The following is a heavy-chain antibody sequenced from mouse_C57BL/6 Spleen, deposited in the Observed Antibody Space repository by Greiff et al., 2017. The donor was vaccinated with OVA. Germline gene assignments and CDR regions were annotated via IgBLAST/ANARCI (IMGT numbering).Heavy chain of an antibody. J-gene: IGHJ4*01. CDR3: ARGDHYGSNSAMDY. V-gene: IGHV1-52*01. Sequence: VQLQQPGAELVRPGSSVKLSCKASGYTFTSYWLPWVKQRPIQGLEWIGNIDPSDSETHYNQKFKDKATMTVDKSSSTAYMQLSSLTSEDSAVYYCARGDHYGSNSAMDYWGQGTSVTVSS. CDR1: GYTFTSYW. CDR2: IDPSDSET. D-gene: IGHD1-1*01.